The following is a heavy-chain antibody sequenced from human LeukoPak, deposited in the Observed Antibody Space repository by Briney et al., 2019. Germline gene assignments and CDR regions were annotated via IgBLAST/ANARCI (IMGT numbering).Heavy chain of an antibody. J-gene: IGHJ3*02. CDR2: IYHSGST. CDR3: ARGGFLEWLLNDAFDI. CDR1: GYSISSGYY. D-gene: IGHD3-3*01. V-gene: IGHV4-38-2*02. Sequence: PSETLSLTCTVSGYSISSGYYWGWIRQPPGKGLEWIGSIYHSGSTYYNPSLKSRVTISVDTSKNQFSLKLSSVTAADTAVYYCARGGFLEWLLNDAFDIWGQGTMVTVSS.